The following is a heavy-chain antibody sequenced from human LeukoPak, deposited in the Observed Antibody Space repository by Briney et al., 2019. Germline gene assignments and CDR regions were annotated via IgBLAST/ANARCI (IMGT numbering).Heavy chain of an antibody. CDR1: GFTFSSYS. CDR2: ISSSSSTI. J-gene: IGHJ5*02. D-gene: IGHD6-19*01. V-gene: IGHV3-48*04. Sequence: GGSLRLSCAASGFTFSSYSMNWVRQAPGKGLEWVSYISSSSSTIYYADSVKGRFTISRDNAKNSLYLQMNSLRAEDTAVYYCARDEQWLVPSWFDPWGQGTLVPVSS. CDR3: ARDEQWLVPSWFDP.